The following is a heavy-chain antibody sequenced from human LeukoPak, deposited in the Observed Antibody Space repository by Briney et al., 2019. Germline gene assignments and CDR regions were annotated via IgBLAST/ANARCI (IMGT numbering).Heavy chain of an antibody. CDR3: AKVRMVRGVIGGDFDY. V-gene: IGHV4-31*03. Sequence: SETLSLTCTVSGGSISSGGFYWTWIRQHPGKGLEWIGYICYSGNTYYNPSLKSRLTISVDRSKNQFSLKLTSVTAGDTAVYYCAKVRMVRGVIGGDFDYWGQGTLVTVSS. D-gene: IGHD3-10*01. CDR1: GGSISSGGFY. CDR2: ICYSGNT. J-gene: IGHJ4*02.